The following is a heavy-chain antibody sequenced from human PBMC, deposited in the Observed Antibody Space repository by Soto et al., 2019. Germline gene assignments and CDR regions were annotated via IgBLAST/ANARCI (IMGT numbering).Heavy chain of an antibody. V-gene: IGHV4-39*01. CDR1: GGSISSSSYY. J-gene: IGHJ4*02. CDR3: ASHYYGSGRYYVDTFDY. Sequence: SETLSLPCTVSGGSISSSSYYWGWIRQPPGKGLEWVGSIYYSGSPYYNPSLKGRATISVDTSKNQAPLKLSSVTAADTAVYYCASHYYGSGRYYVDTFDYWGQGTLVTVSA. CDR2: IYYSGSP. D-gene: IGHD3-10*01.